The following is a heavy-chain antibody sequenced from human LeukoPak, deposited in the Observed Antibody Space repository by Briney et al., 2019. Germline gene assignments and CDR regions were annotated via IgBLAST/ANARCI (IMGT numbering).Heavy chain of an antibody. Sequence: ASVKVSCKASGYTFTDYFIHWVRQAPGQGLEWRGWINPNIGDASYAQKFQDRVTMTRDRSINTAYMELSRLTSDDTAVYYCAGMALDGGDSIGFDSWGQGTLVTVSS. D-gene: IGHD2-21*02. CDR1: GYTFTDYF. J-gene: IGHJ5*01. V-gene: IGHV1-2*02. CDR2: INPNIGDA. CDR3: AGMALDGGDSIGFDS.